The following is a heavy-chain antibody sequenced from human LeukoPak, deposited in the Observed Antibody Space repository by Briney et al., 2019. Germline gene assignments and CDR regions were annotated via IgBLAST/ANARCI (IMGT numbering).Heavy chain of an antibody. V-gene: IGHV3-64*01. CDR1: GFIFSSYA. CDR2: ISSNGGST. CDR3: AKDGPQFCSSSSCYHYYMDV. Sequence: GRSLRLSCAASGFIFSSYAMHWVRQAPGKGLEYVSAISSNGGSTYYANSVKGRFTISRDNSKNTLYLQMNSLRAEDTAVYYCAKDGPQFCSSSSCYHYYMDVWGKGTTVTASS. D-gene: IGHD2-2*01. J-gene: IGHJ6*03.